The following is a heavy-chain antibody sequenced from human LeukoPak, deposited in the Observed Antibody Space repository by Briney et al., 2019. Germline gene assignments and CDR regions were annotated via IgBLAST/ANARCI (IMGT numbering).Heavy chain of an antibody. CDR3: ARAPMVRGRLIDY. CDR1: GGSFSGYY. J-gene: IGHJ4*02. D-gene: IGHD3-10*01. V-gene: IGHV4-34*01. Sequence: SETLSLTCAVYGGSFSGYYWSWIRQPPGKGLEWIGEINHSGRTNYNPSLKSRVTISVDTSKNQFSLKLSSVTAADTAVYYCARAPMVRGRLIDYWGQGTLVTVSS. CDR2: INHSGRT.